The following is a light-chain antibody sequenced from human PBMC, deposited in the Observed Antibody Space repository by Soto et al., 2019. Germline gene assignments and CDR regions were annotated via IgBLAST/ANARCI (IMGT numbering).Light chain of an antibody. CDR1: QNIGSW. CDR3: QQYNGYPYT. CDR2: KAS. V-gene: IGKV1-5*03. J-gene: IGKJ2*01. Sequence: DIQMTQSPSTLSASVGDRVTITCRASQNIGSWLAWYQQKPGKAPKLLIYKASSLESGVPSRFSASGSGTEFTLTISSLQPDDFATFYCQQYNGYPYTFGQGTKLEIK.